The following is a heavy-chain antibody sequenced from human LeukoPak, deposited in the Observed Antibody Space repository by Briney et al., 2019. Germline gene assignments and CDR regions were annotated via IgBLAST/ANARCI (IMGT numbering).Heavy chain of an antibody. J-gene: IGHJ6*03. CDR1: GFTFSGYW. CDR2: IKEDGSEK. CDR3: ARDNYGILTGSTYYYYYYYMDV. Sequence: GGSLRLSCAASGFTFSGYWMSWVRQAPGKGLEWVANIKEDGSEKYYVDSVKGRFTISRDNAKNSLYLQMNSLRVEDTAVYYCARDNYGILTGSTYYYYYYYMDVWGKGTTVTVSS. D-gene: IGHD3-9*01. V-gene: IGHV3-7*01.